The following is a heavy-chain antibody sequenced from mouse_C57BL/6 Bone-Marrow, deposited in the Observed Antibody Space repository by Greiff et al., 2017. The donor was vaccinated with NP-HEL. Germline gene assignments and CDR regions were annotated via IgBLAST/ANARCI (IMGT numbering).Heavy chain of an antibody. CDR1: GYTFTSYW. Sequence: QVQPQQPGAELVKPGASVKMSCKASGYTFTSYWITWVKQRPGQGLEWIGDIYPGSGSTNYNEKFKSKATLTVDTSSSTAYMQLSSLTSEDSAVYYCARKDSPYAMDYWGQGTSVTVSS. J-gene: IGHJ4*01. CDR3: ARKDSPYAMDY. CDR2: IYPGSGST. D-gene: IGHD2-12*01. V-gene: IGHV1-55*01.